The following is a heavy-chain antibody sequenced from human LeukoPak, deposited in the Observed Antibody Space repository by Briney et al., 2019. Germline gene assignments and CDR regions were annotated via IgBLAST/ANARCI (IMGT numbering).Heavy chain of an antibody. D-gene: IGHD6-6*01. V-gene: IGHV3-33*01. Sequence: GGSLRLSRAASGFTFSQFGMPWVRQAPGKGLEWVAIIWYDGSEKFYGDSVKGRFTISRDNSKNTLYLQMNSLRAEDTAVYYCARDRGTTSSAGYYFDYWGQGTLVTVSS. J-gene: IGHJ4*02. CDR1: GFTFSQFG. CDR2: IWYDGSEK. CDR3: ARDRGTTSSAGYYFDY.